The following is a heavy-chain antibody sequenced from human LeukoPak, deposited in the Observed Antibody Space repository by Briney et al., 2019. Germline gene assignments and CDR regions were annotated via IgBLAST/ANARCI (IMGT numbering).Heavy chain of an antibody. Sequence: PSETLSLTCAVYGGSFSGYYWSWIRQPPGKGLEWIGSIYYSGSTYYNPSLKSRVTISVDTSKNQFSLKLSSVTAADTAVYYCARDSPELPPYYFDYWGQGTLVTVSS. CDR3: ARDSPELPPYYFDY. V-gene: IGHV4-34*01. D-gene: IGHD1-7*01. CDR1: GGSFSGYY. J-gene: IGHJ4*02. CDR2: IYYSGST.